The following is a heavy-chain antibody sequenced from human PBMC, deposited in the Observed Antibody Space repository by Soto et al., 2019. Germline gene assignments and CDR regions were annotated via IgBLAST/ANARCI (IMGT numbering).Heavy chain of an antibody. CDR1: GFTFSSNY. CDR2: IYSGGST. V-gene: IGHV3-66*01. J-gene: IGHJ6*04. Sequence: PGGSLRLSCAASGFTFSSNYMSWVRQAPGKGLEWVSVIYSGGSTYYADSVKGRFTISRDNSKNTLYLQMNSLRAEDTAVYYCARDGDYCSSTSCYYGLDVWGKGTTVTVSS. CDR3: ARDGDYCSSTSCYYGLDV. D-gene: IGHD2-2*01.